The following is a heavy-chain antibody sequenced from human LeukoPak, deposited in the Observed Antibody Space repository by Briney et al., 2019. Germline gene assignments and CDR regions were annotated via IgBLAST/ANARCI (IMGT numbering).Heavy chain of an antibody. CDR3: AKGSSSSRPYYFDY. Sequence: PGGSLRLSCVASGFTFSNYAMSWVRQAPGMGLGWVSALSGSGTKTYYADSMKGRFTISRDNSKTTLYLQVNSLRAEDTAVYYCAKGSSSSRPYYFDYWGQGTLVTVSS. V-gene: IGHV3-23*01. CDR1: GFTFSNYA. CDR2: LSGSGTKT. D-gene: IGHD6-6*01. J-gene: IGHJ4*02.